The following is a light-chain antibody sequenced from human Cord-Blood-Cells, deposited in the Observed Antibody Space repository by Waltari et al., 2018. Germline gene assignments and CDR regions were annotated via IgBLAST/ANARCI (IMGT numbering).Light chain of an antibody. Sequence: DIQMTQSPSSLSASVGDRVTITCRASQSISSYLNWYQQKPGKAPKLLIYAASSLQSGVPSKFSGSGSWTDFPLTLSSLQPEDFATYYCQPSYRTPHTFGQGTKLEIK. CDR2: AAS. J-gene: IGKJ2*01. V-gene: IGKV1-39*01. CDR3: QPSYRTPHT. CDR1: QSISSY.